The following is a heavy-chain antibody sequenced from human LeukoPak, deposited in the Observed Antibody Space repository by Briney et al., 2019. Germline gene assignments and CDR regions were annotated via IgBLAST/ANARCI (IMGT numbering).Heavy chain of an antibody. D-gene: IGHD6-19*01. CDR2: IIPIFGTA. J-gene: IGHJ4*02. Sequence: SVKVSCKASGGIFSSYAISWVRQAPGQGLEWMGGIIPIFGTANYAQKFQGRVTITTDESTSTAYMELSSLRSEDTAVYYCARSFSTAYSSGWYLGNFDYWGQGTLVTVSS. CDR1: GGIFSSYA. CDR3: ARSFSTAYSSGWYLGNFDY. V-gene: IGHV1-69*05.